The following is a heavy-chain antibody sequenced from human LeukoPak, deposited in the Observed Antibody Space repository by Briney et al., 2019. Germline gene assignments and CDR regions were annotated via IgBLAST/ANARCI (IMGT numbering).Heavy chain of an antibody. D-gene: IGHD3-10*01. CDR3: ARVLTDMVDYYYFYYMDV. V-gene: IGHV4-4*02. CDR2: IFHGGST. J-gene: IGHJ6*03. CDR1: GGSISSGTW. Sequence: PSETLSLTCAVSGGSISSGTWWSWVRQPPGKGLEWIGEIFHGGSTNYNPSLSSRVTISVDKSISTAYLHWSSLKASDTAIYYCARVLTDMVDYYYFYYMDVWGEGTTVTISS.